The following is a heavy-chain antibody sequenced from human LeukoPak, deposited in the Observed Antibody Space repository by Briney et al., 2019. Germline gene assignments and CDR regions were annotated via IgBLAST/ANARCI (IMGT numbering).Heavy chain of an antibody. J-gene: IGHJ4*02. CDR2: IYTSGST. CDR3: ARDLYSSSWYGTFDY. D-gene: IGHD6-13*01. V-gene: IGHV4-4*07. CDR1: GGSISSYY. Sequence: SETLSLTCTVSGGSISSYYWSWIRQPAGKGLEWNGHIYTSGSTNYNPSLKSRVTMSVDTSTNQFSLKLSSVTAADTAIYYCARDLYSSSWYGTFDYWGQGTLVTVSS.